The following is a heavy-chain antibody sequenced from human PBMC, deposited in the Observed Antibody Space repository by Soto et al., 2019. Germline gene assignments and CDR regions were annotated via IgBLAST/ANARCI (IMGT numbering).Heavy chain of an antibody. V-gene: IGHV1-58*01. D-gene: IGHD1-26*01. CDR2: IVVGSGNT. J-gene: IGHJ3*02. CDR1: GFTFTSSA. Sequence: SVKVSCKASGFTFTSSAVQWVRQARGQRLEWIGWIVVGSGNTNYAQKFQERVTITRDMSTNTAYMELRRLRSDDTAVYYCARFSPKINSGSYYGRVGPFDSWG. CDR3: ARFSPKINSGSYYGRVGPFDS.